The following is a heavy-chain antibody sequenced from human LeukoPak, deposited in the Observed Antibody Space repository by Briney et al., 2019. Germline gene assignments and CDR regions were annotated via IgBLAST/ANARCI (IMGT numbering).Heavy chain of an antibody. CDR3: AVYYYGSGSYWENWFDP. D-gene: IGHD3-10*01. CDR1: GYTFTSYG. J-gene: IGHJ5*02. CDR2: IIPIFGTA. V-gene: IGHV1-69*13. Sequence: ASVKVTCKASGYTFTSYGASWVRQAPGQGLEWMGGIIPIFGTANYAQKFQGRVTITADESTSTAYMELSSLRSEDTAVYYCAVYYYGSGSYWENWFDPWGQGTLVTVSS.